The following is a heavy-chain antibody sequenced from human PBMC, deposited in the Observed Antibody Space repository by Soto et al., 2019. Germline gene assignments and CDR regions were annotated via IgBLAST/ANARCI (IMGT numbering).Heavy chain of an antibody. Sequence: EVQLLESGGGLVQPGGSLRLSCAASGFTFSSHAMSWVRQAPGKGLEWVSGISSSGVDTFYADSVKGRFTVSRDNSKNTLYLQMNSLRVEDTAVYYCAKGRFNFDYWGQGTLVTVSS. J-gene: IGHJ4*02. CDR3: AKGRFNFDY. V-gene: IGHV3-23*01. CDR2: ISSSGVDT. CDR1: GFTFSSHA.